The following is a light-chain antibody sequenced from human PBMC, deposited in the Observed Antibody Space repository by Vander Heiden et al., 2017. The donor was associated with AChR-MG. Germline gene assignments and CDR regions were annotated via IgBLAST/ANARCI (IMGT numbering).Light chain of an antibody. Sequence: DIQMTQSPSSLSASVGDIVTITCRASQSISSYLNWYQQKPGKAPKLLIYAASRLLSGVPSRVSGGRSGADFTLTISSLQPEDFATYYCQQSDSTLYTFGQGTKVEIK. J-gene: IGKJ2*01. CDR3: QQSDSTLYT. CDR2: AAS. CDR1: QSISSY. V-gene: IGKV1-39*01.